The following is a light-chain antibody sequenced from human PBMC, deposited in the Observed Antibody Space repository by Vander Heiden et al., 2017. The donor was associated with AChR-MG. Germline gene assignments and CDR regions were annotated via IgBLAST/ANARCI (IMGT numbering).Light chain of an antibody. V-gene: IGKV3-11*01. Sequence: EIVLTQSPATLSLSPGERATLSCRASQSVSSYLAWYQQKPGQPPRLLIYVASNRATGIPARFSGSGSGTDFTLTISSLEPEDFAIYYCQQRSNWPLTFGGGTKVEIK. CDR2: VAS. CDR3: QQRSNWPLT. CDR1: QSVSSY. J-gene: IGKJ4*01.